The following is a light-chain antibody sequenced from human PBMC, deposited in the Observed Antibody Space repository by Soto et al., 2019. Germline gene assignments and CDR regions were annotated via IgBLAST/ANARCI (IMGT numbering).Light chain of an antibody. V-gene: IGKV3-11*01. CDR3: QQRRNWPPLT. J-gene: IGKJ4*01. CDR1: QSVSTY. CDR2: DAS. Sequence: EIVLTQSPGTLSLSPGERATLSCRASQSVSTYLTWYQHKPGQAPRLLIYDASRRAPGIPARFSGSGSGTDFTLTISSLEPEDFAVYYCQQRRNWPPLTFGGGNKVDIK.